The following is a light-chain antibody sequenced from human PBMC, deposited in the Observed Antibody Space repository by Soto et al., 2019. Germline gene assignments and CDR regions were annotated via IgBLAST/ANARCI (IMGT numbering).Light chain of an antibody. J-gene: IGKJ1*01. V-gene: IGKV3-20*01. CDR3: QQYGRSKRWT. CDR2: GAS. Sequence: EVVLTQFPGTLSLSPGERATLSCRASQTITGTYLAWYQQKPGQAPRLLIHGASTRATGIPDRFRGGGTGTDFNLNISRVEPEDFAMYYCQQYGRSKRWTFGQGTKV. CDR1: QTITGTY.